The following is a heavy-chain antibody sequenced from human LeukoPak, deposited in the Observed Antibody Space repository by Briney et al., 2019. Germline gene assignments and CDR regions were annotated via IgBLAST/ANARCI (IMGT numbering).Heavy chain of an antibody. CDR3: AKDGAFWSGYPHWFDL. D-gene: IGHD3-3*01. Sequence: GGSLRLSCAASGFTFSSYGMHWVRQAQGKGLEWVAFIRYDGSNKYYADSVKGRFTISRDNSKNTLYLQMNSLRAEDTAVYYCAKDGAFWSGYPHWFDLWGQGTLVTVSS. CDR1: GFTFSSYG. J-gene: IGHJ5*02. V-gene: IGHV3-30*02. CDR2: IRYDGSNK.